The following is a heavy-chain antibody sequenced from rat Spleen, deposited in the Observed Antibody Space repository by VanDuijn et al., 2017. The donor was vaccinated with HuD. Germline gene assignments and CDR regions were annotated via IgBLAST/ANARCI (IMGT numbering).Heavy chain of an antibody. Sequence: EVQLQESGPGLVKPSQSLSLTCSVTGYSITSNFWGWIRKFPGNKMEWMGYMDYSGSPSYNPSLRSRVSITRDTSKNQFFLQLNSVTTEDTATYYCATLGLAYYFDYWGQGVMVTVSS. CDR1: GYSITSNF. D-gene: IGHD5-1*01. J-gene: IGHJ2*01. CDR2: MDYSGSP. V-gene: IGHV3-1*01. CDR3: ATLGLAYYFDY.